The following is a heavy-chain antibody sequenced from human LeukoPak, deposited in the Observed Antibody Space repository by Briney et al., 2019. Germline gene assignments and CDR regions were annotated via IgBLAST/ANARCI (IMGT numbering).Heavy chain of an antibody. CDR2: ISSSSSYI. Sequence: GGSLRLSCAASGFTFSSYSINWVRQAPGKGLEWVSSISSSSSYIYYADSVKGRFTISRDNAKNSLYLQMNSLRAEDTAVYYCARAIAADSHHKWGQGTLVTVSS. J-gene: IGHJ4*02. CDR1: GFTFSSYS. CDR3: ARAIAADSHHK. D-gene: IGHD6-13*01. V-gene: IGHV3-21*01.